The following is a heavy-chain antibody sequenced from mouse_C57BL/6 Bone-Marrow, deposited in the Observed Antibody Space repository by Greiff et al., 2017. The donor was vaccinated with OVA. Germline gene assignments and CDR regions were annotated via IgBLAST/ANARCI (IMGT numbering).Heavy chain of an antibody. D-gene: IGHD2-5*01. J-gene: IGHJ4*01. V-gene: IGHV5-12*01. CDR2: ISNGGGST. Sequence: EVKLVESGGGLVQPGGSLKLSCAASGFTFSDYYMYWVRQTPEKRLEWVAYISNGGGSTYYPDTVKGRFTISRDNAKNTLYLQMSRLKSEDTDMYYCARVYYSNSYAMDYWGQGTSVTVSS. CDR1: GFTFSDYY. CDR3: ARVYYSNSYAMDY.